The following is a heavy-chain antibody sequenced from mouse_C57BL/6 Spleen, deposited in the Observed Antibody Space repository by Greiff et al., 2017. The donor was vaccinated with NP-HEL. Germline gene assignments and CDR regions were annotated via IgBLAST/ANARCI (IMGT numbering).Heavy chain of an antibody. J-gene: IGHJ2*01. V-gene: IGHV3-6*01. D-gene: IGHD2-4*01. CDR2: ISYDGSN. CDR3: ARGDYDLFDY. Sequence: DVQLQESGPGLVKPSQSLSLPCSVTGYSITSGYYWNWIRQFPGNKLEWMGYISYDGSNNYNPSLKNRISITRDTSKNQFFLKLNSVTTEDTATYYCARGDYDLFDYWGQGTTLTVSS. CDR1: GYSITSGYY.